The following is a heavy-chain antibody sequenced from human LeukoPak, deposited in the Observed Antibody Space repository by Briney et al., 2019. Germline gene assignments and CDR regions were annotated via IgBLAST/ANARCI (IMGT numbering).Heavy chain of an antibody. D-gene: IGHD3-3*01. CDR1: GYTFTSFG. J-gene: IGHJ5*02. V-gene: IGHV1-18*01. Sequence: ASVKVSCKAYGYTFTSFGISWVRQAPGQGLEWMGWINTYNGNTNYAQNVQGRVTMTTDTSTSTAYMKLRSLRSDDTAMYYCARGADYDFWSGYSIPAWFDPWGQGTLVTVSS. CDR3: ARGADYDFWSGYSIPAWFDP. CDR2: INTYNGNT.